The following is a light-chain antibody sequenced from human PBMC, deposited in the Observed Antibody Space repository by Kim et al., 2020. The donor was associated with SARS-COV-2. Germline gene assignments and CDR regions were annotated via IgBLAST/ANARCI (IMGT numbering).Light chain of an antibody. J-gene: IGKJ1*01. CDR2: AAF. CDR3: KQYYSTLQWT. Sequence: VGDGATMPSRASQGISYSLPWYQQKPGKAPKLLLHAAFRLQSGVPSRFSGSGPGTDFPLTISSLQPEDFATYYCKQYYSTLQWTFGQGTKVDIK. CDR1: QGISYS. V-gene: IGKV1-NL1*01.